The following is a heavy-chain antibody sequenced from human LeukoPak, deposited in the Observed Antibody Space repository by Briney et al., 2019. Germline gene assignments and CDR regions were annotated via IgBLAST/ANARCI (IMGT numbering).Heavy chain of an antibody. CDR3: ARNGLLWFGELL. CDR1: GGSISGSSYY. Sequence: SETLSLTCTVSGGSISGSSYYWGWIRQPPGKGLEWIGSIYYSGSTYYNPSLKSRVTISVDTSKNQFSLKLSSVTAADTAVYYCARNGLLWFGELLWGQGTLVSVSS. J-gene: IGHJ4*02. D-gene: IGHD3-10*01. CDR2: IYYSGST. V-gene: IGHV4-39*01.